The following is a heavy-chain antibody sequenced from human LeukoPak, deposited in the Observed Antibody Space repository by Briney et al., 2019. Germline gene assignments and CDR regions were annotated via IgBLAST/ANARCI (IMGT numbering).Heavy chain of an antibody. V-gene: IGHV1-69-2*01. D-gene: IGHD6-6*01. CDR3: ARAPGGGSSIAARPLSR. Sequence: ATVKISCKASGYTFSDYDMHWVQQAPGKGLEWMGRVDPGDGETVYAEKFQGRVTITADTSIDTAYMELSSLRSEDTAVYYCARAPGGGSSIAARPLSRWGQGTLVTVSS. CDR1: GYTFSDYD. J-gene: IGHJ4*02. CDR2: VDPGDGET.